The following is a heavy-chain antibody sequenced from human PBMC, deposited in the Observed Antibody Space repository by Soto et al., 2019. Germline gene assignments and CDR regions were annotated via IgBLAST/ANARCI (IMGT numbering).Heavy chain of an antibody. CDR2: IYYSGST. Sequence: SETLCLTCTVSGGSVSSGSYYWSWIRQPPGKGLEWIGYIYYSGSTNYNPSLKSRVTISVDTSKNQFSLKLSSVTAADTAVYYCESPLYGCGPMDVWCLGTALTVSS. D-gene: IGHD3-16*01. V-gene: IGHV4-61*01. CDR1: GGSVSSGSYY. J-gene: IGHJ6*02. CDR3: ESPLYGCGPMDV.